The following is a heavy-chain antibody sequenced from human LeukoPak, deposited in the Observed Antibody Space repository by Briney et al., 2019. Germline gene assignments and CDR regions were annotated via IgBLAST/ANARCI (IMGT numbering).Heavy chain of an antibody. CDR1: GFTFSRYA. J-gene: IGHJ5*02. V-gene: IGHV3-30*04. Sequence: GRSLRLSCAASGFTFSRYAMHWVCQAPGKGLHWVAIISSDGSVTYYADSVKGRFTISRDNSKDTLYLQMNGLTAEDTAMYYCAKGLGYYASGTYYNRIPDPWGQGTLVTVSS. CDR2: ISSDGSVT. CDR3: AKGLGYYASGTYYNRIPDP. D-gene: IGHD3-10*01.